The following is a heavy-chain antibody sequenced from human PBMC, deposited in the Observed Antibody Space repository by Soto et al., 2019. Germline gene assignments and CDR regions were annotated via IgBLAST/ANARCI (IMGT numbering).Heavy chain of an antibody. CDR1: GYSFTNYW. V-gene: IGHV5-10-1*03. Sequence: EVQLVQSGAEVKKPGESLRISCEGSGYSFTNYWISWVRQTPGKGLEWMGRIDPSDSYTKYSPSFQGHVTISADKSTNTAFLQWSSLQASDPAIYYCAREVDTLGWCDPWGQGTLVTVSS. CDR3: AREVDTLGWCDP. CDR2: IDPSDSYT. J-gene: IGHJ5*02. D-gene: IGHD3-9*01.